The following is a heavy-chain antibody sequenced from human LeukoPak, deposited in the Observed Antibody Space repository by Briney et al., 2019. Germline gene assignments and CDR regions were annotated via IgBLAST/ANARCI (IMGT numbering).Heavy chain of an antibody. D-gene: IGHD2-15*01. J-gene: IGHJ6*02. V-gene: IGHV1-2*06. Sequence: ASVKVSCKASGYTFTGYYMHWVRQAPGQGLEWMGRINPNSGGTNYAQKFQGRVTMTRDTSISTAYMELSRLRSDDTAVYYCAREPDGYCSGGSCYSYGMDVWGQGTTVTVSS. CDR1: GYTFTGYY. CDR2: INPNSGGT. CDR3: AREPDGYCSGGSCYSYGMDV.